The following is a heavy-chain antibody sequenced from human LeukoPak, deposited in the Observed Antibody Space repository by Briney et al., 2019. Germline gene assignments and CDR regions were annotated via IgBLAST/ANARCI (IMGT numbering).Heavy chain of an antibody. CDR2: IYTSGST. CDR1: GGSTSSTYY. Sequence: PSETLSLTCTVSGGSTSSTYYWSWIRQPAGKGLEWVGRIYTSGSTNYNPSLKSRVTMSVDTSKNQFSLKLSSVTAADTAVYYCARDFEIWGQGTMVTVSS. J-gene: IGHJ3*02. V-gene: IGHV4-4*07. CDR3: ARDFEI.